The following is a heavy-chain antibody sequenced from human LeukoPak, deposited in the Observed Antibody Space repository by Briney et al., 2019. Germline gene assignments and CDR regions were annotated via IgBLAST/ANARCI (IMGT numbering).Heavy chain of an antibody. CDR3: ARETDAFDI. V-gene: IGHV4-61*02. J-gene: IGHJ3*02. CDR1: GGSISSDSYY. CDR2: IYTSGST. Sequence: SQTLSLTCTVSGGSISSDSYYWSWIRQPAGKGLEWIGRIYTSGSTNYNPSLKSRVTISVDTSKNQFSLKLSSVTAADTAVYYCARETDAFDIWGQGTMVTVSS.